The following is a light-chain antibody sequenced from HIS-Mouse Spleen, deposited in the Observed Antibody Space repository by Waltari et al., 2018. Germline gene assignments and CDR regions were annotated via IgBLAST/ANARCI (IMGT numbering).Light chain of an antibody. CDR1: TSYVGISNL. CDR3: CSYAGSSTLV. J-gene: IGLJ3*02. V-gene: IGLV2-23*01. CDR2: EGI. Sequence: QSALTQPASVSGPPGQSITISCTGTTSYVGISNLVSWYQQHPGKAPKLMIYEGIKRPSGVSNRFSGSKSGNTASLTIAGLQAEDEADYYCCSYAGSSTLVFGGGTKLTVL.